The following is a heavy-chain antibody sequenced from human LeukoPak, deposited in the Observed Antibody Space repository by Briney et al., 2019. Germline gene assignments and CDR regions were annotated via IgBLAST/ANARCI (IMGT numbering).Heavy chain of an antibody. CDR2: ISSSGSTI. CDR3: AKEYYDILTGYYSGGHFDY. Sequence: GGSLRLSCAASGFTFSSYEMNWVRQAPGKGLEWVSYISSSGSTIYYADSVKGRFTISRDNSKNTLYLQMNSLRAEDTAVYYCAKEYYDILTGYYSGGHFDYWGQGTLVTVSS. V-gene: IGHV3-48*03. CDR1: GFTFSSYE. J-gene: IGHJ4*02. D-gene: IGHD3-9*01.